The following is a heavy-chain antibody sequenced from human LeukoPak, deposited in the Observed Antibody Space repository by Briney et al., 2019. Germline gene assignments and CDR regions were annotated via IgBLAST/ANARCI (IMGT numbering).Heavy chain of an antibody. CDR2: ISSSSSTI. J-gene: IGHJ4*02. Sequence: GGSLRLSCAASGFTFSSYSMNWVRQAPGKGLEWVSYISSSSSTIYYADSVKGRFTISRDNAKNSLYLQMNSLRAEDTAVYYCASDLEYLGWDYWGQGTLVTVSS. CDR3: ASDLEYLGWDY. V-gene: IGHV3-48*01. D-gene: IGHD2/OR15-2a*01. CDR1: GFTFSSYS.